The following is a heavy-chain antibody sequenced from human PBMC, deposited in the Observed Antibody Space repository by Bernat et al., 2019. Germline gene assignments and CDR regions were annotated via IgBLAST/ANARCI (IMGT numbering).Heavy chain of an antibody. V-gene: IGHV3-30*01. Sequence: QVQLVESGGGVVQPGRSLRLSCTASGFTFSSYPMHWVRQAPGKGLEWVAVISSDGRNESYADSVKGRFTISRDNSKNTLFLQMTSLRAEDTAVFYCARDIVVVPAAMDYDAFDFRSQGTMVTVSS. CDR2: ISSDGRNE. J-gene: IGHJ3*01. D-gene: IGHD2-2*01. CDR1: GFTFSSYP. CDR3: ARDIVVVPAAMDYDAFDF.